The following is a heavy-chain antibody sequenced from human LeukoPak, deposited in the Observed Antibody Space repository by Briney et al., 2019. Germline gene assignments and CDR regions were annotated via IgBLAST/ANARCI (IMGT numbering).Heavy chain of an antibody. CDR2: IYHSGST. CDR1: GGSISSSNW. CDR3: ARGYGAAAGKLYYYYGMDV. D-gene: IGHD6-13*01. J-gene: IGHJ6*02. V-gene: IGHV4-4*02. Sequence: SGTLSLTCAVSGGSISSSNWWSWVRQPPGKGLEWIGEIYHSGSTNYNPSLKSRVTISVDKSKNQFSLKLSSVTAADTAVYYCARGYGAAAGKLYYYYGMDVWGQGTTVTVSS.